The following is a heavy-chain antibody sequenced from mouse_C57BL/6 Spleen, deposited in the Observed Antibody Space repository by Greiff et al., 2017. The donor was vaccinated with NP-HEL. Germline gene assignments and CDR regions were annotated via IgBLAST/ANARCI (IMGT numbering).Heavy chain of an antibody. V-gene: IGHV1-4*01. Sequence: VMLVESGAELARPGASVKMSCKASGYTFTSYTMHWVKQRPGQGLEWIGYINPSSGYTKYNQKFKDKATLTADKSSSTAYMQLSSLTSEDSSVYYCARAYYGSSYYLDYWGQGTTLTVSS. J-gene: IGHJ2*01. CDR3: ARAYYGSSYYLDY. CDR1: GYTFTSYT. CDR2: INPSSGYT. D-gene: IGHD1-1*01.